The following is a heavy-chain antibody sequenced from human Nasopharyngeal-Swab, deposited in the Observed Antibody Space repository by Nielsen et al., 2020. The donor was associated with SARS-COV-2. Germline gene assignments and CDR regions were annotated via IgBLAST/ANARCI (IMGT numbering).Heavy chain of an antibody. J-gene: IGHJ4*02. CDR1: GFTFSSYE. V-gene: IGHV3-48*03. CDR3: ARVGLHYYDSSGPFDY. Sequence: GGSLRLSCAASGFTFSSYEMNWDRQAPGKGLEWVSYISSSGSTIYYADSVKGRFTISRDNAKNSLYLQMNSLRAEDTAVYYCARVGLHYYDSSGPFDYWGQGTPVTVSS. CDR2: ISSSGSTI. D-gene: IGHD3-22*01.